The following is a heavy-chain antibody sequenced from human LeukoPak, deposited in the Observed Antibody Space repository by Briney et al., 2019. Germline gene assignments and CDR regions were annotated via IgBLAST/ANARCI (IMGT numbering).Heavy chain of an antibody. D-gene: IGHD3-10*01. J-gene: IGHJ4*02. V-gene: IGHV3-23*01. Sequence: GGSLRLSCAASGFTFSSYAMAWVRQAPGEGLQWVSAVSGSGGSTYYADSVKGRFTISRDNSKNTLYLQMNTLRAEETAVYYCAREYGSGSYYYDYWGQGTLVTVSS. CDR3: AREYGSGSYYYDY. CDR2: VSGSGGST. CDR1: GFTFSSYA.